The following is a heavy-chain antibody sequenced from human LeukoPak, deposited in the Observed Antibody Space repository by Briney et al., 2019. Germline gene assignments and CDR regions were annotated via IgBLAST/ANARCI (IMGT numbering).Heavy chain of an antibody. V-gene: IGHV1-69*13. CDR2: IIPIFGTA. CDR1: GYTFTSYD. CDR3: ASRRGFYFDY. Sequence: GASVKVSCKASGYTFTSYDINWVRQAPGQGLEWMGGIIPIFGTANYAQKFQGRVTITADESTSTAYMELSSLRSEDTAVYYCASRRGFYFDYWGQGTLVTVSS. D-gene: IGHD3-16*01. J-gene: IGHJ4*02.